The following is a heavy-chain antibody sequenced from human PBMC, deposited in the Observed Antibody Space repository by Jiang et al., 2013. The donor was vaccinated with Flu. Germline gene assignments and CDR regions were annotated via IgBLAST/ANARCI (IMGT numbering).Heavy chain of an antibody. CDR3: ASGPKGGVTYFYY. Sequence: QLLESGGGLVKPGGSLRLSCAASGFIFSSYSMNWVRQAPGKGLEWVSFISSSSSYIYYADSLKGRFTISRDNAKNSLYLQMNSLRAEDTAVYYCASGPKGGVTYFYYWGQGTLVTVSS. J-gene: IGHJ4*02. D-gene: IGHD2-8*02. V-gene: IGHV3-21*01. CDR2: ISSSSSYI. CDR1: GFIFSSYS.